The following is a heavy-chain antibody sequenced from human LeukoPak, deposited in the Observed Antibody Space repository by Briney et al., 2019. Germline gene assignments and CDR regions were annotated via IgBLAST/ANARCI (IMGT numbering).Heavy chain of an antibody. D-gene: IGHD1-7*01. J-gene: IGHJ3*02. CDR2: VYTSGST. CDR3: ARLITGTTTAFDI. Sequence: KPSETLSLTCSVSGGSISGYYWTWIRQPAGKGLEWIGRVYTSGSTHYNPSLKTRLTMSADTSKNQFSLQLSSVTAADTAVYYCARLITGTTTAFDIWGQGTMVTVSS. CDR1: GGSISGYY. V-gene: IGHV4-4*07.